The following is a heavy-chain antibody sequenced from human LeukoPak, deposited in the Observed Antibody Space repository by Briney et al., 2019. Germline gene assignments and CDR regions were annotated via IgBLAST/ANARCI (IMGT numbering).Heavy chain of an antibody. J-gene: IGHJ6*03. D-gene: IGHD5-12*01. Sequence: GGSLRLSCTTSGLTFPTSGFNWVRQAPGKGLVWVSRINSDGSSTSYADSVKGRFTISRDNAKNTLYLQMNSLRAEDTAVYYCARGSGYDSNYYYYMDVWGKGTTVTVSS. CDR1: GLTFPTSG. CDR3: ARGSGYDSNYYYYMDV. CDR2: INSDGSST. V-gene: IGHV3-74*01.